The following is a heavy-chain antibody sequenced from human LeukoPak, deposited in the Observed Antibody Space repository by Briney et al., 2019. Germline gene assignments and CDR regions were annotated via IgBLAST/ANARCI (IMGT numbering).Heavy chain of an antibody. V-gene: IGHV4-39*07. CDR1: GGSISSSSYY. CDR2: INHSGST. D-gene: IGHD1-26*01. CDR3: ARFKSVVGAISSYDY. Sequence: SETLSLTCTVSGGSISSSSYYWSWIRQPPGKGLEWIGEINHSGSTNYNPSLKSRVTISVDTSKNQFSLKLSSVTAADTAVYYCARFKSVVGAISSYDYWGQGTLVTVSS. J-gene: IGHJ4*02.